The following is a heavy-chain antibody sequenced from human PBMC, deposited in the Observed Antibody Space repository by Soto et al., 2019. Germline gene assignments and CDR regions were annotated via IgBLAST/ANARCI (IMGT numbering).Heavy chain of an antibody. D-gene: IGHD6-13*01. CDR3: ARHPERIAQIGWFDP. J-gene: IGHJ5*02. V-gene: IGHV3-48*01. CDR2: ISSSSSTI. Sequence: EVQLVESGGGLVQPGGSLRLSCAASGFTFSSYSMNWVRQAPGKGLEWVSYISSSSSTIYYADSVKARFTISSDNAKKSLYLQMNSLRAEDTAVYYCARHPERIAQIGWFDPWGQGTLVTVSS. CDR1: GFTFSSYS.